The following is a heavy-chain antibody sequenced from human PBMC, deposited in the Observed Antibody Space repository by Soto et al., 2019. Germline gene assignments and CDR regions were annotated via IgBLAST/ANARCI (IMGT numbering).Heavy chain of an antibody. V-gene: IGHV1-18*01. Sequence: ASVKVSCKASGYTFTSYGISWVRQAPGQGLEWMGWISAYNGNTNYAQKLQGRVTMTTDTSTSTAYMELRSLRSDDTAVYYCARAHGDYVTYYYYYYGMDVWGQGTTVTVSS. J-gene: IGHJ6*02. CDR2: ISAYNGNT. D-gene: IGHD4-17*01. CDR1: GYTFTSYG. CDR3: ARAHGDYVTYYYYYYGMDV.